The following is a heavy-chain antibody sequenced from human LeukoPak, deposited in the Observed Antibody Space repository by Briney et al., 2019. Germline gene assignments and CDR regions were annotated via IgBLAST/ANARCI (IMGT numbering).Heavy chain of an antibody. CDR3: VRDADTSRGRDP. D-gene: IGHD1-26*01. CDR2: ISVVDGDV. CDR1: GYILIKYG. V-gene: IGHV1-18*01. J-gene: IGHJ5*02. Sequence: ASVKVSCKASGYILIKYGISWVRRAPGRGLEWMGWISVVDGDVDYAEDLQTRVTLTAERYTNTVYMELRSLRPDDTAEYYCVRDADTSRGRDPWGQGTLVKVSS.